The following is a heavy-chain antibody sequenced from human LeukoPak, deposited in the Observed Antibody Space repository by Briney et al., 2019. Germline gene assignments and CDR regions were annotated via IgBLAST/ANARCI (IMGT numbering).Heavy chain of an antibody. J-gene: IGHJ4*02. V-gene: IGHV1-58*01. Sequence: GTSVKVSCKASGFTFTSSAVQWVRQARGQRLEWIGWIVVGSGNTNYAQKFQERVTITRDMSTSTAYMELSSLRSEDTAVYYCAAEGDYSNYGEFDYWGQGTLVTVSS. D-gene: IGHD4-11*01. CDR3: AAEGDYSNYGEFDY. CDR2: IVVGSGNT. CDR1: GFTFTSSA.